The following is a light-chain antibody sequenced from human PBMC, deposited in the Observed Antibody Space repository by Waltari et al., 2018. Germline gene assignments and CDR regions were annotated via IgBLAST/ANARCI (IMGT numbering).Light chain of an antibody. Sequence: DIQMTQSPSTLSASVGDRVTIPCPASQSFSTWLAWYKQKPGKPPRLLIYKASTLDSGVPSRFSGSGSGSEFTLTITSLQPDDFATYFCQQYNNYPWTFGQGTKVEIK. CDR1: QSFSTW. V-gene: IGKV1-5*03. CDR2: KAS. CDR3: QQYNNYPWT. J-gene: IGKJ1*01.